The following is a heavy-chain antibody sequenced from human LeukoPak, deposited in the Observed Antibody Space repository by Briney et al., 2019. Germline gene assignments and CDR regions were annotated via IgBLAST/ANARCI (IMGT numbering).Heavy chain of an antibody. J-gene: IGHJ4*02. V-gene: IGHV1-2*02. CDR1: GYTFTGYY. CDR2: INPNSGGT. Sequence: ASVKVSCKASGYTFTGYYMHWVRQAPGQGLEWMGWINPNSGGTNYAQKFQGRVTMTRDTSISTAYMELSRLRSDDTAVYYCARVASSYSGYDYVLYFDYWGQGTLVTVSS. D-gene: IGHD5-12*01. CDR3: ARVASSYSGYDYVLYFDY.